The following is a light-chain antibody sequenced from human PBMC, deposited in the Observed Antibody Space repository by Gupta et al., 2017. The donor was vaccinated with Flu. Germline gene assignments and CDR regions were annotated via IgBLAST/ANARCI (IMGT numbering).Light chain of an antibody. CDR1: EDIKTS. Sequence: IVMTQSPDTLSVSPGERATLSCRASEDIKTSLAWYQQKPGQAPRLLIYGASTRATGIPARFSGSGDETELTLTISGRQSEDSAVYYCQEDIHWPPFTFGGGTKVAIK. CDR3: QEDIHWPPFT. CDR2: GAS. J-gene: IGKJ4*01. V-gene: IGKV3-15*01.